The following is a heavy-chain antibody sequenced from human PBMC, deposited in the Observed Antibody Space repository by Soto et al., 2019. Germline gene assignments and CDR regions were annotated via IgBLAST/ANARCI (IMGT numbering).Heavy chain of an antibody. CDR3: AYRLYAGWLTGSYYDY. CDR2: VYWDDDK. CDR1: VFSLSTSGAG. Sequence: SGPTLVNPAQTLTLTCPFSVFSLSTSGAGVGWIRQPPPKALEWLAVVYWDDDKRYSPSLKSRLTITKDTSKNQVVLKMTNMDPVDTATYYCAYRLYAGWLTGSYYDYWGPGTLVTVSS. V-gene: IGHV2-5*02. D-gene: IGHD7-27*01. J-gene: IGHJ4*02.